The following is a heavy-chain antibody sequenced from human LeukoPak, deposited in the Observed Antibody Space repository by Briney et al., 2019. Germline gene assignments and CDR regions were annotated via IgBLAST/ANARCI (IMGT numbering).Heavy chain of an antibody. CDR2: ISSSSSYI. J-gene: IGHJ4*02. CDR1: GFTYSSYA. D-gene: IGHD3-16*02. CDR3: ASYPISSY. V-gene: IGHV3-21*01. Sequence: PGGSLRLPCAASGFTYSSYAMSWVRQAPGKGLEWVSSISSSSSYIYYADSVKGRFTISRDNAKNSLYLQMNSLRAEDTAVYYCASYPISSYWGQGTLVTVSS.